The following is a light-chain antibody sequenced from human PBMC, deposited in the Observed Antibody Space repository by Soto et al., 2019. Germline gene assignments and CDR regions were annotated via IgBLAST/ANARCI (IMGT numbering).Light chain of an antibody. CDR2: DVS. J-gene: IGKJ1*01. Sequence: DIQMTQSPSTLSASVGDSVTITCRASQNIRNWLAWYQQKPGKAPKLLIYDVSSLESGVPSRFSGSGSGTEFILTISSLQPDDFATYYCQQYDSYSWTLDQGTKVDIK. V-gene: IGKV1-5*01. CDR1: QNIRNW. CDR3: QQYDSYSWT.